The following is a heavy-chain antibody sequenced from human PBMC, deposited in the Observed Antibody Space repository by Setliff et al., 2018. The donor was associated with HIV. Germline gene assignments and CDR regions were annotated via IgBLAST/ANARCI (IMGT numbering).Heavy chain of an antibody. CDR1: GFNFNNYS. CDR3: TRMISPRANKYSSGWFDF. Sequence: PGGSLRLSCAASGFNFNNYSMNWVRQAPGRGLESVAFISSSGTYIYYADSLKGRITISIDNTKNSLYLHIDSLRAEDTAIYYCTRMISPRANKYSSGWFDFWGQGTLVTVSS. J-gene: IGHJ4*02. CDR2: ISSSGTYI. V-gene: IGHV3-21*01. D-gene: IGHD6-19*01.